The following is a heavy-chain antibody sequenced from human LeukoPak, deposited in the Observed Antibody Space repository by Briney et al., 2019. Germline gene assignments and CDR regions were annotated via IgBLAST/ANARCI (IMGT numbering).Heavy chain of an antibody. J-gene: IGHJ5*01. V-gene: IGHV4-38-2*02. CDR3: AREGPSGGYDWGWFDS. Sequence: PSETLSLTCSVSGYSISSGYYWVWIRQPPGKGLGWIGNIYHIGRTHYNPSLKSRVTISVDMSKNQFSLELRSVSAADTAVYFCAREGPSGGYDWGWFDSWGQGTLVTVSS. D-gene: IGHD5-12*01. CDR2: IYHIGRT. CDR1: GYSISSGYY.